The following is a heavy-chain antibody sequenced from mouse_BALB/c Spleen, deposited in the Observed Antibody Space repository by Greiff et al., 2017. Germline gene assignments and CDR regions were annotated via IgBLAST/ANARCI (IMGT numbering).Heavy chain of an antibody. CDR3: ARWDYGNYGFAY. D-gene: IGHD2-1*01. Sequence: QVQLQAAWAELVKPGASGELSCKASGYTFPRFWMPWVKPRPGPGLEWIGEINPSNGRTNHNEKFKSKATLTVDKSSSTAYMQLSSLTSEDSAVYYCARWDYGNYGFAYWGQGTLVTVSA. J-gene: IGHJ3*01. CDR2: INPSNGRT. V-gene: IGHV1S81*02. CDR1: GYTFPRFW.